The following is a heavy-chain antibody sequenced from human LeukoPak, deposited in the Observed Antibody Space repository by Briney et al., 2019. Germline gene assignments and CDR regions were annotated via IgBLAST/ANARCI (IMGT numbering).Heavy chain of an antibody. CDR3: ARVKGSPERFDY. V-gene: IGHV3-30*02. D-gene: IGHD5-24*01. CDR1: GFTFSSYG. Sequence: GGSLRLSCAASGFTFSSYGMHWVRQAPGKGLEWVAFIRYDGSNKYYADSVKGRFTISRDNAKNSLYLQMNSLRAEDTAVYYCARVKGSPERFDYWGQGTLVTVSS. J-gene: IGHJ4*02. CDR2: IRYDGSNK.